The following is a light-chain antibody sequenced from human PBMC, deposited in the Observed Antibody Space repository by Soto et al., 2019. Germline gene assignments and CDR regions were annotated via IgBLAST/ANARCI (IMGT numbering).Light chain of an antibody. CDR2: SNN. CDR1: GSNIGSNS. J-gene: IGLJ3*02. CDR3: AAWDDSLSGWV. V-gene: IGLV1-47*02. Sequence: QPVLTQPPSASGTPGQRVTISCSGSGSNIGSNSVSWYQQLPGTAPKLLIYSNNQRPSGVPNRFSGSKSGTSASLAISGLRSEDEADYSCAAWDDSLSGWVFGGGTKLTVL.